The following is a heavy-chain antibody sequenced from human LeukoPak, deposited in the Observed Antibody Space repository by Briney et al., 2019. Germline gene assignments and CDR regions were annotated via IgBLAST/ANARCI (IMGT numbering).Heavy chain of an antibody. CDR1: GYTFTNYD. CDR2: MNPNSGNT. J-gene: IGHJ5*02. D-gene: IGHD3-3*01. V-gene: IGHV1-8*01. Sequence: ASVKVSCKASGYTFTNYDINWVRQATGQGLEWMGWMNPNSGNTGYAQKFQGRVTMTRNTSISTAYMELSSLRSEDTAVYYCARGNRGGSLLRFLEWSPNWFDPWGQGTLVTVSS. CDR3: ARGNRGGSLLRFLEWSPNWFDP.